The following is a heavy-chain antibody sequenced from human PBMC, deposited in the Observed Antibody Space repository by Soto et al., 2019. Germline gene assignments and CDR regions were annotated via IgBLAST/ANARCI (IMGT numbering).Heavy chain of an antibody. J-gene: IGHJ5*02. CDR1: GYSFTGYY. D-gene: IGHD3-10*01. CDR2: INPNSGGT. CDR3: ARDGTWPLPRRGRINTKKNWFDP. V-gene: IGHV1-2*02. Sequence: ASVKVSCKSSGYSFTGYYMHWVRQAPGQGLEWMGWINPNSGGTNYAQKFQGRVTMTRDTSISTAYMELSRLRSDDTAVYYCARDGTWPLPRRGRINTKKNWFDPWGQGALVTVSS.